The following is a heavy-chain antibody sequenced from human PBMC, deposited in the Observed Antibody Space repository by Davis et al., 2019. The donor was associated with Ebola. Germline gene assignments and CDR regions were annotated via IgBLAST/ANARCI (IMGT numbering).Heavy chain of an antibody. D-gene: IGHD4-17*01. CDR1: GGSFSGYY. J-gene: IGHJ5*02. V-gene: IGHV4-34*01. CDR3: ARHDHSDHGAPNWFDP. CDR2: INHSGST. Sequence: SETLSLTCAVYGGSFSGYYWSWIRQPPGKGLEWIGEINHSGSTNYNPSLKSRVTISGDTSKNQFSLQLASVSATDTAVYYCARHDHSDHGAPNWFDPWGQGTLVTVSS.